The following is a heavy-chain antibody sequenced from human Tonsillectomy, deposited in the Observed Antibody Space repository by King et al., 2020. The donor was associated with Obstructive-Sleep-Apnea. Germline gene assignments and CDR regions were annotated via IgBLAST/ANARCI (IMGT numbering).Heavy chain of an antibody. D-gene: IGHD4-17*01. Sequence: VQLVESGAEVKKPGASVKVSCKASGYTFTDYYIHWVRQAPGQGLEWMGWINPNSGGTIYAQKFQGWITVTRDTSISTAYMEMSRLRSDDTAVYYCARDQAYGDDYYYYGMDVWGHGTTVTVSS. J-gene: IGHJ6*02. CDR1: GYTFTDYY. CDR3: ARDQAYGDDYYYYGMDV. V-gene: IGHV1-2*04. CDR2: INPNSGGT.